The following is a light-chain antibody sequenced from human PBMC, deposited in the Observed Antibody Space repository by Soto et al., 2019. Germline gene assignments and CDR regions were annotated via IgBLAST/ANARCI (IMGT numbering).Light chain of an antibody. CDR2: GVS. Sequence: QSALTQPPSASGSPGQSVTISCTGTSSDVGGYNYVSWYQQYPGKAPKLMIYGVSKRPSGVPDRFSGSKSGKTASLTVSGLQPEDEADYYCTSYAGTNIWVFGGGTKLTVL. V-gene: IGLV2-8*01. CDR1: SSDVGGYNY. J-gene: IGLJ3*02. CDR3: TSYAGTNIWV.